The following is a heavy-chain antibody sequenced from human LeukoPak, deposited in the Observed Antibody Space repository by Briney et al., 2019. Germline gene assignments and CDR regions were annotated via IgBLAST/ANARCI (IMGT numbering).Heavy chain of an antibody. V-gene: IGHV3-21*01. D-gene: IGHD3-10*01. Sequence: GGSLRLSCAASGFTFSSYSMNWVRQAPGKGLEWVSSISSSSSYIYYADSVKGRFTISRDNAKNSLYLQMNSLRAEDTAVYYCARDGFTRGVPKCFFDYWGQGTLVTVSS. CDR1: GFTFSSYS. CDR2: ISSSSSYI. CDR3: ARDGFTRGVPKCFFDY. J-gene: IGHJ4*02.